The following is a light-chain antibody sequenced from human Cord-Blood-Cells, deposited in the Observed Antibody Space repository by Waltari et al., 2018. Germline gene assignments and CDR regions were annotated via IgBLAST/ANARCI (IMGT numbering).Light chain of an antibody. Sequence: QSVLTPPPSVSGAPGQRVPISCPGSSSTSGAGYDVHGYQQLPGTAPKLLFYGNSNRPSGVPDRFSGSKSGTSASLAITGLQAEDEADYYCQSYDSSLSGWVFGGGTKLTVL. J-gene: IGLJ3*02. CDR2: GNS. CDR1: SSTSGAGYD. CDR3: QSYDSSLSGWV. V-gene: IGLV1-40*01.